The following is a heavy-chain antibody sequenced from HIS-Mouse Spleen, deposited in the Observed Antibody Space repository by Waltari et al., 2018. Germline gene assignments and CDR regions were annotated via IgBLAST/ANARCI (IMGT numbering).Heavy chain of an antibody. J-gene: IGHJ4*02. Sequence: QVQLVESGGGVVQPGRSLRLSCAASGFTFSSYGMHWVRQAPGKGLEGVAGISYEGSNKYYADAVKGRFTISRDNSKNTLYLQMNSLRAEDTAVYYCAKRELGYFDYWGQGTLVTVSS. CDR2: ISYEGSNK. D-gene: IGHD1-26*01. CDR3: AKRELGYFDY. CDR1: GFTFSSYG. V-gene: IGHV3-30*18.